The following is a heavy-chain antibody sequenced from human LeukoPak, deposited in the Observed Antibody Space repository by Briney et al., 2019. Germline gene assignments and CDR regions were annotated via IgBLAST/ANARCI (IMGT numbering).Heavy chain of an antibody. Sequence: ASVKVSCKASGYTFTSYGISWVRQAPGQGLEWMGWISAYNGNTNYAQKLQGRVTMTTDTSTSTAYMELRSLRSDDTAVYYCARDQPPYREGAVTGTAGYWGQGTLVTVSS. D-gene: IGHD6-19*01. CDR3: ARDQPPYREGAVTGTAGY. V-gene: IGHV1-18*01. CDR2: ISAYNGNT. J-gene: IGHJ4*02. CDR1: GYTFTSYG.